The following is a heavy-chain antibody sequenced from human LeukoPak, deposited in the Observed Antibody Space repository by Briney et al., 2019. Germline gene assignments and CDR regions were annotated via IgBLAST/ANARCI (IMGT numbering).Heavy chain of an antibody. CDR3: ARHGIVGATHVDY. V-gene: IGHV4-39*07. Sequence: SETLSLTCTVSGGTISNYYWSWIRQPPGKGLEWIGSIYYSGSTYYNPSLKRRVTISVDTSENQFSLKLSSVTAADTAVYYCARHGIVGATHVDYWGQGTLVTVSS. J-gene: IGHJ4*02. CDR2: IYYSGST. D-gene: IGHD1-26*01. CDR1: GGTISNYY.